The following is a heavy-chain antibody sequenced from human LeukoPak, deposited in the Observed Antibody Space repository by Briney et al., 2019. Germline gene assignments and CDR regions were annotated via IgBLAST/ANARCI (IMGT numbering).Heavy chain of an antibody. CDR2: IHNSGST. Sequence: SETLSLTCTVSGGSISSSAYHWGWLRQPPGKGLEWIGSIHNSGSTYYNPSLKSRVTISVDTSKNQVSLKLRSVTAADTAVYYCARTTEGYAGGPGYSYYYYMDVWGKGTTVTISS. CDR1: GGSISSSAYH. CDR3: ARTTEGYAGGPGYSYYYYMDV. D-gene: IGHD5-12*01. J-gene: IGHJ6*03. V-gene: IGHV4-39*07.